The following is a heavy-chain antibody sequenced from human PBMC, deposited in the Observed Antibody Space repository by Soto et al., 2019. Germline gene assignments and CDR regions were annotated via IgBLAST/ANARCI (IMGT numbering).Heavy chain of an antibody. CDR1: GASISCFY. CDR2: IYATGTT. Sequence: PSETLSLTCTVSGASISCFYRSWIRKSAGKGLEWIGRIYATGTTDYNPSLKSRVMMSVDTSKKQFSLKLRSVTAADTAVYYCVRDGTKTLRDCFDPWGQGISVTVSS. CDR3: VRDGTKTLRDCFDP. J-gene: IGHJ5*02. D-gene: IGHD1-1*01. V-gene: IGHV4-4*07.